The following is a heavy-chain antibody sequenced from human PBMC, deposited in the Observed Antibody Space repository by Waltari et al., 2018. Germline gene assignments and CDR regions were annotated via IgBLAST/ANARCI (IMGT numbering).Heavy chain of an antibody. V-gene: IGHV3-23*01. D-gene: IGHD6-13*01. Sequence: EVQLLESGGGLVQPGGYLRLSCVASGVTFSTTTLSWVRQAPGTGLEWVSTISNSGQSTYYADSVKGRFTSSRDNSKNTGFLQMGGLRAEDTAIYYCAKILRQLVPFDNWGQGTLVTVSS. J-gene: IGHJ4*02. CDR3: AKILRQLVPFDN. CDR1: GVTFSTTT. CDR2: ISNSGQST.